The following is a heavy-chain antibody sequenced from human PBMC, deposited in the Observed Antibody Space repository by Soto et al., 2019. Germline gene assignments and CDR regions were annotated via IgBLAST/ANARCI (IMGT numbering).Heavy chain of an antibody. CDR1: GGSFSGYY. J-gene: IGHJ4*02. V-gene: IGHV4-34*01. CDR3: ASTDYYGSGSYYDY. Sequence: SETLSLTCAVYGGSFSGYYWSWIRQPPGKGLEWIGEINHSGSTNYNPSLKSRVTISVDTSKNQFSLKLSSVTAADTAVYYCASTDYYGSGSYYDYWGQGTLVTVSS. CDR2: INHSGST. D-gene: IGHD3-10*01.